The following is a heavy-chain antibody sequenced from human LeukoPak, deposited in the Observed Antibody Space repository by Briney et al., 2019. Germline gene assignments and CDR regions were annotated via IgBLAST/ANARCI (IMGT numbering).Heavy chain of an antibody. CDR1: GFTVSSSY. J-gene: IGHJ4*02. CDR2: IYSGDNT. V-gene: IGHV3-53*01. Sequence: PAESLRLSCAASGFTVSSSYMSWVRQAPGKGLEWLSVIYSGDNTYYADSVKGRFTIARDNSKNTLYLQMNSLRAEDTALYYCATPLLDYWGQGTPVTVSS. CDR3: ATPLLDY.